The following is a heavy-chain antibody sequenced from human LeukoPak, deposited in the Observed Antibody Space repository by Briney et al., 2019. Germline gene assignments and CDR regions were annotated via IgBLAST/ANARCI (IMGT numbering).Heavy chain of an antibody. CDR3: ARRVAAGGAYFDY. J-gene: IGHJ4*02. CDR1: GGSISSGGYY. CDR2: IYYSGST. V-gene: IGHV4-31*03. D-gene: IGHD6-13*01. Sequence: SQTLSLTCTVSGGSISSGGYYWSWIRQHPGKGLEWIGYIYYSGSTYYNPSLKSRATISVDTSKNQFSLKLSSVTAADTAVYYCARRVAAGGAYFDYWGQGTLVTVSS.